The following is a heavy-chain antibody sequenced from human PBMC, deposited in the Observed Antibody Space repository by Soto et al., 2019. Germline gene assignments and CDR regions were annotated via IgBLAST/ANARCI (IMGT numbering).Heavy chain of an antibody. CDR2: IYYSGST. V-gene: IGHV4-39*01. CDR1: GGSISSSSYY. Sequence: PSETLSLTCTVSGGSISSSSYYWGWIRQPPGKGLEWIGSIYYSGSTYYNPSLKSRVTISVDTSKNQFSLKLSSVTAADTAVYYCARALAVPAAGYDYFDYWGQGTLVTVSS. D-gene: IGHD2-2*01. J-gene: IGHJ4*02. CDR3: ARALAVPAAGYDYFDY.